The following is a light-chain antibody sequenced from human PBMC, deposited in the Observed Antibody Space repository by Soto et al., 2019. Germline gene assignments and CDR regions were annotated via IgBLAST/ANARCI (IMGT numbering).Light chain of an antibody. V-gene: IGKV3-20*01. CDR3: HQYRSSPYT. CDR2: DAS. Sequence: EIVLTQSPGTLSLSPGERATLSCRASQNIDSSYLAWYQQKPGQAPRLLIYDASNRATGIPDRFSGSGSGTDFTFTISRLEPEDFAVYYCHQYRSSPYTFGQGTKLDIK. CDR1: QNIDSSY. J-gene: IGKJ2*01.